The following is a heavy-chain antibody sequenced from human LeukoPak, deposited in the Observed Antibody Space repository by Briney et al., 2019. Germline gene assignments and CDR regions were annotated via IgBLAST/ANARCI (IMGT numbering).Heavy chain of an antibody. CDR3: AKDGSDYGRNSYDWFFDL. D-gene: IGHD4-23*01. CDR2: IKSKTDGGTT. V-gene: IGHV3-15*01. Sequence: GGSLRLSCAASGFTFSNAWMSWVRQAPGKGLEWVGRIKSKTDGGTTDYAAPVKGRFTISRDDSINTLYLKVSSLRPEDTAIYYCAKDGSDYGRNSYDWFFDLWGRGTLVTVSS. J-gene: IGHJ2*01. CDR1: GFTFSNAW.